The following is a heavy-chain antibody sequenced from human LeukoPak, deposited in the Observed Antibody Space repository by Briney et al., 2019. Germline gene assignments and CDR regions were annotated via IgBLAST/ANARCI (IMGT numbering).Heavy chain of an antibody. Sequence: GGSLRLSCAASGFTLSSYAMPWVRQAPGKGLEWVAVISYDGSNKYYADSVKGRFTISRDNSKNTLYLQMNSLRAEDTAVYYCARSSPSPDYDILTGYSDYWGQGTLVTVSS. D-gene: IGHD3-9*01. CDR2: ISYDGSNK. V-gene: IGHV3-30-3*01. J-gene: IGHJ4*02. CDR3: ARSSPSPDYDILTGYSDY. CDR1: GFTLSSYA.